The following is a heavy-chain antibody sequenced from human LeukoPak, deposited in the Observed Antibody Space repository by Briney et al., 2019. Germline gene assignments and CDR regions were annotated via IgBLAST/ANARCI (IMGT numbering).Heavy chain of an antibody. V-gene: IGHV3-23*01. CDR1: GFAFSVYA. CDR2: INANSGTT. Sequence: GGSLRLSCAASGFAFSVYAMSWLRQPPGKGLEWVSTINANSGTTSYAASVRGRFTISRDNSKNTLYLQVNTLRADDTATYYCAKPISGGLAVTGDWFHPWGQGTLVVVSS. CDR3: AKPISGGLAVTGDWFHP. D-gene: IGHD6-19*01. J-gene: IGHJ5*01.